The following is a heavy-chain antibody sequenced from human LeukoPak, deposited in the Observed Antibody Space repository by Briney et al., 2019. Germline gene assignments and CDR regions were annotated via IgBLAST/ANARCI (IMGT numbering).Heavy chain of an antibody. D-gene: IGHD6-6*01. CDR2: IYYSGTT. CDR1: GGSISSYY. V-gene: IGHV4-59*12. Sequence: SETLSLTCTVSGGSISSYYWSWIRQPPGKGLEWIGYIYYSGTTYYNPSLKSRVTISVDTSKNQFSLKLSSVTAADTAVYYCARDRIAARPGDYFDYWGQGTLVTVSS. J-gene: IGHJ4*02. CDR3: ARDRIAARPGDYFDY.